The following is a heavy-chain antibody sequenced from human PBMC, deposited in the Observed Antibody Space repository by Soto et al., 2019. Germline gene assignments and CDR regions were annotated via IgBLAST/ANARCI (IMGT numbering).Heavy chain of an antibody. Sequence: EVQLLESGGGLVQPGGSMRLSCATSGFTFSNFAMSWVRLAPGRGLEWVSAISSPGRNVYYAASVEGRFTISRDNSKKKVYLHMSSLRAEDTAIYYCANSFSPSGTNWHSHFDHWGQGALVTVSS. D-gene: IGHD1-7*01. CDR1: GFTFSNFA. CDR3: ANSFSPSGTNWHSHFDH. J-gene: IGHJ4*02. CDR2: ISSPGRNV. V-gene: IGHV3-23*01.